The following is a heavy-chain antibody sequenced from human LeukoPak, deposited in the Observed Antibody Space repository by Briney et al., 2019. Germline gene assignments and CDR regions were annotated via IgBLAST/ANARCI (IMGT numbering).Heavy chain of an antibody. J-gene: IGHJ6*03. CDR2: MSYDGNKE. D-gene: IGHD3-9*01. Sequence: GGSLRLSCAASGFIFRGYSMHWVRQAPGKGLDWITVMSYDGNKEFYADSVKGRFTISRDNAKNTLHLQMSSLTPEDTAVYFCVRGGANPNFAYMDVWGTGTTVTVSS. CDR3: VRGGANPNFAYMDV. V-gene: IGHV3-30-3*01. CDR1: GFIFRGYS.